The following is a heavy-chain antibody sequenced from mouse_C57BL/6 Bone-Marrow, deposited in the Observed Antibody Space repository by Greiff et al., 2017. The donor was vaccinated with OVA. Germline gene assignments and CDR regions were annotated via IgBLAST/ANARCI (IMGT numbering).Heavy chain of an antibody. J-gene: IGHJ4*01. Sequence: QVHVKQSGAELVRPGASVKLSCKASGYTFTDYYINWVKQRPGQGLEWIARIYPGSGNTYYNEKFKGKATLTAEKSSSTAYMQLSSLTSEDSAVYFCARSGGKGAMDYWGQGTSVTVSS. V-gene: IGHV1-76*01. CDR3: ARSGGKGAMDY. D-gene: IGHD1-3*01. CDR2: IYPGSGNT. CDR1: GYTFTDYY.